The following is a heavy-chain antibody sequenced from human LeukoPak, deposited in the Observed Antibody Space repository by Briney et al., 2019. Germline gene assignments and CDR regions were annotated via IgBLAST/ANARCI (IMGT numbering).Heavy chain of an antibody. D-gene: IGHD3-3*02. Sequence: SQTLSLTCAVSGGSISSGGYSWSWIRQPPGKGLEWIGYIYHSGSTYYNPSLKSRVTISVDRSKNQFSLKLSSVTAADTAVYYCARHFAGPGTYTPYYGMGVWGQGTTVTVS. V-gene: IGHV4-30-2*01. J-gene: IGHJ6*02. CDR1: GGSISSGGYS. CDR3: ARHFAGPGTYTPYYGMGV. CDR2: IYHSGST.